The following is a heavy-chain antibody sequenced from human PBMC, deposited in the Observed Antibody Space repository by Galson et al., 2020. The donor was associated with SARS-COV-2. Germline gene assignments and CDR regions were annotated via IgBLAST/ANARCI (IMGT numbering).Heavy chain of an antibody. V-gene: IGHV4-59*08. CDR3: AGGTNYYDSRRFPKRWVDR. CDR1: GGSISRYF. D-gene: IGHD3-22*01. J-gene: IGHJ4*02. CDR2: IYYTGIT. Sequence: SETLSLTCTVSGGSISRYFWSWIRQSPGKGLEWMGHIYYTGITNYNPSLRGRVTVSLDTSKYTFSLKLSSVTAADTAVYYCAGGTNYYDSRRFPKRWVDRWGQGTLVTVSS.